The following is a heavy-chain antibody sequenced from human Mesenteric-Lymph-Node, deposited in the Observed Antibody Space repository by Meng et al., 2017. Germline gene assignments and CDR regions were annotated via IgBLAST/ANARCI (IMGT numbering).Heavy chain of an antibody. J-gene: IGHJ4*02. CDR1: GGSISISTW. CDR2: IYHSGGT. CDR3: ARHEHYFDF. V-gene: IGHV4-4*02. Sequence: QKQLQESGPGLVKPSGTLSLTCAVSGGSISISTWWSWVRQPPGKGLEWIGEIYHSGGTNYNPSLKSRVTISLDNLKNHLSLKLSSVTAADTAMYYCARHEHYFDFWGQGTLVTVSS.